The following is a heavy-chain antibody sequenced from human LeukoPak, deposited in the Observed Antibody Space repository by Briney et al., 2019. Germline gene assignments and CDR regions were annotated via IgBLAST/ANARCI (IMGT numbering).Heavy chain of an antibody. V-gene: IGHV4-34*01. CDR3: ARGPTVVTLGYFDY. CDR1: GGSISSYY. J-gene: IGHJ4*02. Sequence: PSETLSLTCTVSGGSISSYYWTWIRQPAGKGLEWIGEINHSGSTNYNPSLKSRVTISVDTSKNQFSLKLSSVTAADTAVYYCARGPTVVTLGYFDYWGQGTLVTVSS. D-gene: IGHD4-23*01. CDR2: INHSGST.